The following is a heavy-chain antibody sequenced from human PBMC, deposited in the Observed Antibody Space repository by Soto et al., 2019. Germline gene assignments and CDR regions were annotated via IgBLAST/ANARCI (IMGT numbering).Heavy chain of an antibody. Sequence: GGSLRLSCAASGFTFSDSWMDWARQVPGKGPEWVANINQDGSGKNYVDSVKGRFAISRDNAKNSLYLQMNSLRAEDTAVYYCSSLGRHGWGQGTTVTVSS. J-gene: IGHJ6*02. CDR3: SSLGRHG. D-gene: IGHD3-16*01. CDR1: GFTFSDSW. V-gene: IGHV3-7*01. CDR2: INQDGSGK.